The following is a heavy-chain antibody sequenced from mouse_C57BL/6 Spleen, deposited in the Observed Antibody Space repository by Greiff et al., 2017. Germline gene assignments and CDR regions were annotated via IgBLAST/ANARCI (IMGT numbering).Heavy chain of an antibody. J-gene: IGHJ1*03. CDR3: ARTPDYYGSSYWYFDV. CDR1: GYTFTSYW. Sequence: VKLQQPGAELVRPGSSVKLSCKASGYTFTSYWMHWVKQRPIQGLEWIGNIDPSDSETHYNQKFKDKATLTVDKSSSTDYMQLSSLTSEDSAVYYCARTPDYYGSSYWYFDVWGTGTTVTVSS. V-gene: IGHV1-52*01. CDR2: IDPSDSET. D-gene: IGHD1-1*01.